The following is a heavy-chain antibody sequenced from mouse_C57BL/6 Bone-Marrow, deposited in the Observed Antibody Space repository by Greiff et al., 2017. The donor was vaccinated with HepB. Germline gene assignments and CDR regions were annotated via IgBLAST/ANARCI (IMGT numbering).Heavy chain of an antibody. V-gene: IGHV1-69*01. CDR3: ARPSYYRAMDY. CDR2: IDPSDSYT. CDR1: GYTFTSYW. D-gene: IGHD1-1*01. J-gene: IGHJ4*01. Sequence: QVQLQQPGAELVMPGASVKLSCKASGYTFTSYWMHWVKQRPGQGLEWIGEIDPSDSYTNYNQKFKGKSTLTVDKSSSTAYMQLSSRTSEDSAVYYCARPSYYRAMDYWGQGTSVTVSS.